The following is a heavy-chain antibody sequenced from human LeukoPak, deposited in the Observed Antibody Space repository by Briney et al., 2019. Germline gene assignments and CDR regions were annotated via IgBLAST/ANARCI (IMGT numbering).Heavy chain of an antibody. CDR3: ASTSGGDFDY. V-gene: IGHV4-39*07. Sequence: PSETLSLTCTVSGGSISSSSYYWGWIRQPPGKGLEWIGSIYYSGSTYYNPSLKSRVTISVDTSKNQFSLKLSSVTAADTAVYYCASTSGGDFDYWSQGTLVTVSS. CDR1: GGSISSSSYY. J-gene: IGHJ4*02. CDR2: IYYSGST. D-gene: IGHD3-16*01.